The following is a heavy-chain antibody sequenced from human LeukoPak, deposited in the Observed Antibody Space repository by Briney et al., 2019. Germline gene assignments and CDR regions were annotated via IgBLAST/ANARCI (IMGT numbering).Heavy chain of an antibody. CDR2: ISYDGSNK. CDR1: GFTFSTFA. V-gene: IGHV3-30-3*01. Sequence: GGSLRLSCAASGFTFSTFAMHWVRQAPGKGLEWVALISYDGSNKYYADSVKGRFTISRDNSKNTLYLHLNSLRAEDTAVYYCARELSGTTSYYFDHWGQGTLVTVSS. CDR3: ARELSGTTSYYFDH. J-gene: IGHJ4*02. D-gene: IGHD1-7*01.